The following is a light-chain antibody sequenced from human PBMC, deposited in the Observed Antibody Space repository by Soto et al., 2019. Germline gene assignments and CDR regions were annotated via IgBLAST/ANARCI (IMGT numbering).Light chain of an antibody. Sequence: EILLAQSPGTLSSSTGGRATISCRASQAGTSNYLAWYRQKRGQAPRLCIWGASLRDADLPDGFSAVGSGTNFPLTITSLEPKNLAVYYGQQNRVTLLTFGQGTRLEIK. CDR1: QAGTSNY. V-gene: IGKV3-20*01. CDR2: GAS. J-gene: IGKJ5*01. CDR3: QQNRVTLLT.